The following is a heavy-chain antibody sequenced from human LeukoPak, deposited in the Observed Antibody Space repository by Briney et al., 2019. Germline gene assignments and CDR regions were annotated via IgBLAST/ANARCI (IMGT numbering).Heavy chain of an antibody. Sequence: GGSLRLSCAASGFTFSSYSMNWVRQAPGKGLEWVSSISSSSSYIYYADSVEGRFTISRDNAKNSLYLQVNSLRAEDTAVYYCARDNVDTAMVNDYWGQGTLVTVSS. J-gene: IGHJ4*02. V-gene: IGHV3-21*01. D-gene: IGHD5-18*01. CDR3: ARDNVDTAMVNDY. CDR1: GFTFSSYS. CDR2: ISSSSSYI.